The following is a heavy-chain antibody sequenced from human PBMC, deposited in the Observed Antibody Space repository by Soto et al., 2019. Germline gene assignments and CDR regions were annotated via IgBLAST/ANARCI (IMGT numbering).Heavy chain of an antibody. CDR3: AREGSGYNL. J-gene: IGHJ1*01. V-gene: IGHV1-69*13. CDR2: IIPVFCRP. D-gene: IGHD5-12*01. Sequence: SXKVSFKASGGSXNSFGMSLVRQAPGQGLEWIGGIIPVFCRPNYAQRFRGRLTITADESTNTVYLELIDLRSEDTAVYYCAREGSGYNLWGQGTQGTVS. CDR1: GGSXNSFG.